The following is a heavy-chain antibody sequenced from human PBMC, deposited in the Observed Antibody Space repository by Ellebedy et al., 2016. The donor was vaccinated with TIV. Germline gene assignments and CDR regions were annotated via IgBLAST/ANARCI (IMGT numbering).Heavy chain of an antibody. V-gene: IGHV1-2*02. D-gene: IGHD2-2*03. Sequence: ASVKVSCKASGYTFTGYYMHWVRQAPGQGLEWMGWINPNSGGTNYAQKFQGRVTMTRDTSISTAYMELSRLRSDDTAVYYCARDPGGYCSSTSCPFDYWGQGTLVTVSS. CDR2: INPNSGGT. J-gene: IGHJ4*02. CDR1: GYTFTGYY. CDR3: ARDPGGYCSSTSCPFDY.